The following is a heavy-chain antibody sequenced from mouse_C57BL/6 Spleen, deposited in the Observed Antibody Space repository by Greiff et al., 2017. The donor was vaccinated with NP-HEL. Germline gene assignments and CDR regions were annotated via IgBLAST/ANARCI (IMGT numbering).Heavy chain of an antibody. D-gene: IGHD2-4*01. CDR3: AREGYDYDDY. V-gene: IGHV5-17*01. CDR1: GFTFSDYG. J-gene: IGHJ2*01. CDR2: ISSGSSTI. Sequence: EVKLMESGGGLVKPGGSLKLSCAASGFTFSDYGMHWVRQAPETGLEWVAYISSGSSTIYYADTVKGRFTISRDNAKNTLFLQMTSLRSEDTAMYYWAREGYDYDDYWGQGTTLTVAS.